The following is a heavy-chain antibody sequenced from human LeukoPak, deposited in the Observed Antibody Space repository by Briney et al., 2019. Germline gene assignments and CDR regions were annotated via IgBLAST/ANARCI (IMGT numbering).Heavy chain of an antibody. V-gene: IGHV1-69*13. CDR1: GYTFTGYY. CDR3: ARAWCSSTSCPFDY. D-gene: IGHD2-2*01. CDR2: IIPIFGTA. J-gene: IGHJ4*02. Sequence: SVKVSCKASGYTFTGYYMHWVRQAPGQGLEWMGGIIPIFGTANYAQKFQGRVTITADESTSTAYMELSSLRSEDTAVYYCARAWCSSTSCPFDYWGQGTLVTVSS.